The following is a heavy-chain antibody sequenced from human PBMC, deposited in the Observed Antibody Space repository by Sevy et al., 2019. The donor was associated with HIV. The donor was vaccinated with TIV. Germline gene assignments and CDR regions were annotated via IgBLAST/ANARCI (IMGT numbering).Heavy chain of an antibody. Sequence: SEPLSLTCTVSGGSLDVFGWTWVRQPPGKGLEWIGYAYYNGGTNYNPSLKSRLTIPVGTSARQFSLHLNSVTAADTAIYYCARDNWGSIDYWGQGILVTVSS. J-gene: IGHJ4*02. CDR1: GGSLDVFG. CDR2: AYYNGGT. D-gene: IGHD7-27*01. CDR3: ARDNWGSIDY. V-gene: IGHV4-59*01.